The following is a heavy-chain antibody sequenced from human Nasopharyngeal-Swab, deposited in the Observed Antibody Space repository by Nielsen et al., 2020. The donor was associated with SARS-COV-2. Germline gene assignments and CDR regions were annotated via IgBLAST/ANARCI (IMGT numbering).Heavy chain of an antibody. V-gene: IGHV3-21*01. D-gene: IGHD3-10*01. CDR1: GFTFSSYS. CDR2: ISSSSSYI. CDR3: ARASNSGSYAFDI. Sequence: GESLKISCAASGFTFSSYSMNWVRQAPGKGLEWVSSISSSSSYIYYADSVKGRFTISRDNAKNSLYPQMNSLRAEDTAVYYCARASNSGSYAFDIWGQGTMVTVSS. J-gene: IGHJ3*02.